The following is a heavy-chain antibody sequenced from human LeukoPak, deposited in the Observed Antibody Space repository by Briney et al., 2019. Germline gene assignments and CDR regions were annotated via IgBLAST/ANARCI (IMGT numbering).Heavy chain of an antibody. D-gene: IGHD6-13*01. CDR1: GFTFSSYA. CDR3: VRSGIAAAGYYYYYGMDV. J-gene: IGHJ6*02. CDR2: ISSNGGST. V-gene: IGHV3-64D*06. Sequence: GGSLRLSCSASGFTFSSYAMHWVRQAPGKGLEYVSAISSNGGSTYYADSVKGRFTISRDNSKNTLYLQMSSLRAEDTAVYYCVRSGIAAAGYYYYYGMDVWGQGTLVTVSS.